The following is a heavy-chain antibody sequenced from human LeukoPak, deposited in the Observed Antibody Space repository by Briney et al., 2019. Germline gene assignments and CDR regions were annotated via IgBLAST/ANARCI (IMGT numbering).Heavy chain of an antibody. CDR3: ATGYCSSTSCPFGDY. Sequence: GGSLRLSCAASGFTFSSYGMHWVRQAPGKGLEWVAFIRYDGSNKYYADSVKGRFTISRDNSKNTLYLQMNSLRAEDTAVYYCATGYCSSTSCPFGDYWGQGTLVTVSS. CDR2: IRYDGSNK. V-gene: IGHV3-30*02. J-gene: IGHJ4*02. CDR1: GFTFSSYG. D-gene: IGHD2-2*01.